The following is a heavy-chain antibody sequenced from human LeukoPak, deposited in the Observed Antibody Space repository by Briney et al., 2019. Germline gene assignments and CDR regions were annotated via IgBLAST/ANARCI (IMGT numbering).Heavy chain of an antibody. CDR1: GYTFTGYY. CDR3: IHIAAAGKYSDYYYMDV. D-gene: IGHD6-13*01. CDR2: INPNSGGT. Sequence: ASVKVSCKASGYTFTGYYMHWVRQAPGQGLEWMGWINPNSGGTNYAQKFQGWVTMTRDTSISTAYLQWSSLKASDTAMYYCIHIAAAGKYSDYYYMDVWGKGTTVTVSS. V-gene: IGHV1-2*04. J-gene: IGHJ6*03.